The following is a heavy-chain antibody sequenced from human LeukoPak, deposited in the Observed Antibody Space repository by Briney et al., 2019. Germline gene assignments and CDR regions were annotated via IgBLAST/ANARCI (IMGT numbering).Heavy chain of an antibody. J-gene: IGHJ4*02. CDR1: GYTFTSYY. Sequence: ASVKVSCKASGYTFTSYYIHWVRQAPGQGLEWMGIINPIGDSTTYAQRFQGRVTMTRDTSTSTVYMELSSLRSEDTAVYYCARSGLGYFDFSGQGTLVTVSS. CDR3: ARSGLGYFDF. V-gene: IGHV1-46*01. D-gene: IGHD1-1*01. CDR2: INPIGDST.